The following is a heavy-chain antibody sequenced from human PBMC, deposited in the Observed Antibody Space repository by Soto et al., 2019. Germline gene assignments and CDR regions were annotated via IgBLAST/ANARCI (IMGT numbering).Heavy chain of an antibody. CDR1: GFTFSSYG. V-gene: IGHV3-30*18. Sequence: QVQLVESGGGVVQPGRSLRLSCAASGFTFSSYGMHWVRQAPGKGLEWVAVISYDGSNKYYADSVKGRFTISRDNSKNTLYLQMNSLRAEDTAVYYCAKDYGWEAGDYYYYYGMDVWGQGTTVTVSS. CDR3: AKDYGWEAGDYYYYYGMDV. D-gene: IGHD1-26*01. J-gene: IGHJ6*02. CDR2: ISYDGSNK.